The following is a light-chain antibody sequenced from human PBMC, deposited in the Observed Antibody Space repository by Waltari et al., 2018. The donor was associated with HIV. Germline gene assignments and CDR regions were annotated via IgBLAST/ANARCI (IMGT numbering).Light chain of an antibody. J-gene: IGKJ1*01. V-gene: IGKV3-15*01. CDR1: QSVTSN. Sequence: EIVMTQSPATLSVSPGERATLSCRASQSVTSNLAWYQQRPGQAPRHLISGASTRATDIPARFSGSGSGTEFTLTISSLQSEDFAVYYCQQYYNWPPTWTFGQGTRVEIK. CDR2: GAS. CDR3: QQYYNWPPTWT.